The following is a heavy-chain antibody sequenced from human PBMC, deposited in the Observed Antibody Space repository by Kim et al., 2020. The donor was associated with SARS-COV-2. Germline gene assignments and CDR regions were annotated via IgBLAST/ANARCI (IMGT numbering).Heavy chain of an antibody. CDR3: ASFGSGHNRYFQH. J-gene: IGHJ1*01. D-gene: IGHD3-10*01. CDR1: GGSFSGYY. Sequence: SETLSLTCAVYGGSFSGYYWSWIRQPPGKGLEWIGEINHSGSTNYNPSLKSRVTISVDTSKNQFSLKLSSVTAADTAVYYCASFGSGHNRYFQHWGQGTLVTVSS. CDR2: INHSGST. V-gene: IGHV4-34*01.